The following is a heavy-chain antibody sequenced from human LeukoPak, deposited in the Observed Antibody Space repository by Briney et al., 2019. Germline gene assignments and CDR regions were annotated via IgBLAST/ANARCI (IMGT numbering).Heavy chain of an antibody. CDR2: ISGSGDST. V-gene: IGHV3-23*01. CDR1: GFTVSSNY. J-gene: IGHJ6*02. CDR3: AKGYSTIREYGMDV. Sequence: PGGSLRLSCAASGFTVSSNYMSWVRQAPGKGLEWVSAISGSGDSTYYADSVKGRFTISRDNSKNTLYLQMNSLRAEDTAVYYCAKGYSTIREYGMDVWGQGTTVTVSS. D-gene: IGHD6-13*01.